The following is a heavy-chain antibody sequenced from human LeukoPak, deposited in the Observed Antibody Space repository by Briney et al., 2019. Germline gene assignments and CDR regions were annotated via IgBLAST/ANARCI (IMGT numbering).Heavy chain of an antibody. CDR1: GGSFSSYY. V-gene: IGHV4-59*01. CDR3: ARGWFGELFPKTDKARRTTQYYFDY. CDR2: IYYSGST. J-gene: IGHJ4*02. Sequence: PSETLSLTCAVYGGSFSSYYWSWIRQPPGKGLEWIGYIYYSGSTNYNPSFKSRVTISVDTSKNQFSLKLSSVTAADTAVYYCARGWFGELFPKTDKARRTTQYYFDYWGQGTLVTVSS. D-gene: IGHD3-10*01.